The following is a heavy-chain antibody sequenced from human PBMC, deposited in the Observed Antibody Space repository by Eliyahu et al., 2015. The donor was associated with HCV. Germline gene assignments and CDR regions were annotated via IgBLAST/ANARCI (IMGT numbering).Heavy chain of an antibody. D-gene: IGHD3-3*01. V-gene: IGHV1-69*01. J-gene: IGHJ6*02. CDR3: ARRAIFGVVDGGYYYYYGMDV. CDR2: GTA. Sequence: GTANYAQKFQGRVTITADESTSTAYMELSSLRSEDTAVYYCARRAIFGVVDGGYYYYYGMDVWGQGTTVTVSS.